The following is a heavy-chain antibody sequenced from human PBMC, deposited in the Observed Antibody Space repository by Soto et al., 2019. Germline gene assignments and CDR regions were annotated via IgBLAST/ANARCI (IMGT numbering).Heavy chain of an antibody. CDR3: ASSPPLSGYYYFDY. J-gene: IGHJ4*02. CDR1: GFTFSSYG. V-gene: IGHV3-33*01. Sequence: QVQLVESGGGVVQPGRSLRLSCAASGFTFSSYGMHWVRQAPGKGLEWVAVIWYDGSNKYYADSVKGRFTISRDNSKNSLYLQMNCLRAEDKAVYYCASSPPLSGYYYFDYWGQGPLVTVSS. D-gene: IGHD3-22*01. CDR2: IWYDGSNK.